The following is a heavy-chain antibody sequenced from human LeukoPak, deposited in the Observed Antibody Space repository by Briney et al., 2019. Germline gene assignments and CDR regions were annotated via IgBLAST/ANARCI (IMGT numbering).Heavy chain of an antibody. CDR2: ISYDGSNK. CDR3: ATGGASLFLDAFDI. Sequence: PGGSLRLSCAASGFTFSSYAMHWVRQAPGKGLEWVAVISYDGSNKFYADSVKGRFTISRDNSKNTLYLQMNSLRAEDTAVYYCATGGASLFLDAFDIWGQGTMVTVSS. V-gene: IGHV3-30*04. CDR1: GFTFSSYA. J-gene: IGHJ3*02. D-gene: IGHD2-21*01.